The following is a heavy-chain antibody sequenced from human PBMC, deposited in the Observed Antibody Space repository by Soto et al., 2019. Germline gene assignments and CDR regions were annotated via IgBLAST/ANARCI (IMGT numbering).Heavy chain of an antibody. CDR2: ISGSGVTT. Sequence: HPGGSLRLSCAASGFTFSSYTMSWVRQVPGEGLEWVSVISGSGVTTYYADSMKGRFTISRDNSKNTLYLQMDSLRAEDTAVYYCAKDLAYGSGSYFSAFDYWGQGILVTVS. V-gene: IGHV3-23*01. CDR1: GFTFSSYT. J-gene: IGHJ4*02. CDR3: AKDLAYGSGSYFSAFDY. D-gene: IGHD3-10*01.